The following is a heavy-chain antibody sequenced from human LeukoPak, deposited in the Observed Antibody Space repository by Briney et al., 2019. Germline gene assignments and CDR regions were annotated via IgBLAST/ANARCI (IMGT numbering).Heavy chain of an antibody. CDR1: GYTFINCG. CDR3: ARDGSGNWLDP. J-gene: IGHJ5*02. Sequence: ASVKVSCKASGYTFINCGFSWVRQAPGQGLEWMGWINAYDGDTNYAQKFQDRFSMTTDTSTSTAYMELRSLRSDDTAVYYCARDGSGNWLDPWGRGTLVTVFS. CDR2: INAYDGDT. D-gene: IGHD3-10*01. V-gene: IGHV1-18*01.